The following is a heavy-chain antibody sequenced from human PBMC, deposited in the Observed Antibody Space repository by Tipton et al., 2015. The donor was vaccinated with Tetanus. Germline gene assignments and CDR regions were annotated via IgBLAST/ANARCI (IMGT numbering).Heavy chain of an antibody. D-gene: IGHD3-3*01. J-gene: IGHJ5*02. V-gene: IGHV3-23*01. Sequence: SLRLSCAASGFTFSSYAMSWVRQAPGKGLEWVSAISGSGGSTYYADSVKGRFTISRDNSKNTLYLQMNSLRAEDTAVYYCAKATAVRSGYYEGRSDWFDPWGQGTLVTVSS. CDR1: GFTFSSYA. CDR3: AKATAVRSGYYEGRSDWFDP. CDR2: ISGSGGST.